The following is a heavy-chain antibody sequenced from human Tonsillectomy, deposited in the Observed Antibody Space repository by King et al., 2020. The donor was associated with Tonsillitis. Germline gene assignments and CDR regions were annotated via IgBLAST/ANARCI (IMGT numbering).Heavy chain of an antibody. Sequence: QLVQSGGGMVQPGGSLRLSCEASGFTFSSYGMHWVRQAADKGLEWVAFIWYNGDNKYHGDSVKGRFTISRDNSKTILYLQLRSLRAEDKAVYYFVKDAGWQQVSIQGYYFDYWGQGTLVSVSS. CDR1: GFTFSSYG. CDR3: VKDAGWQQVSIQGYYFDY. J-gene: IGHJ4*02. V-gene: IGHV3-30*02. CDR2: IWYNGDNK. D-gene: IGHD6-13*01.